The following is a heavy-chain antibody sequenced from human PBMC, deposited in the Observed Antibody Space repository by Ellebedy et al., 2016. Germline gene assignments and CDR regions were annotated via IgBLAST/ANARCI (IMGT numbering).Heavy chain of an antibody. Sequence: SETLSLTCTVSGGSISSYYWSWIRQPPGKGLEWIGYIYYSGSTNYNPSLKSRVTISVDTPKNQFSLKLSSVTDADTAVYYCARVSSIAARGYYGMDVWGQGTTVTVSS. CDR2: IYYSGST. CDR1: GGSISSYY. D-gene: IGHD6-6*01. V-gene: IGHV4-59*01. J-gene: IGHJ6*02. CDR3: ARVSSIAARGYYGMDV.